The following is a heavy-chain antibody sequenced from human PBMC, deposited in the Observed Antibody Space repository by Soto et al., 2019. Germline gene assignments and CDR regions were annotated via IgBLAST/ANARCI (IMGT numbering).Heavy chain of an antibody. CDR1: GGSISSSSYY. Sequence: SETLSLTCTVSGGSISSSSYYWGWIRQPPGKGLEWIGSIYYSGSTYYNPSLKSRVTISVDTSKNQFSLKLSSVTATDTAVYYCLRTDYGESLDFDYWGKGTLVTVSS. CDR2: IYYSGST. D-gene: IGHD4-17*01. J-gene: IGHJ4*02. CDR3: LRTDYGESLDFDY. V-gene: IGHV4-39*01.